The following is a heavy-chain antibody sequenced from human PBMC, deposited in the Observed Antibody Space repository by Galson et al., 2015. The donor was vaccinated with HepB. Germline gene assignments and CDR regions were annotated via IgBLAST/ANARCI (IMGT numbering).Heavy chain of an antibody. J-gene: IGHJ4*02. CDR2: ISWNSGSI. Sequence: SLRLSCAASGFTFDDYAMHWVRQAPGKGLEWVSGISWNSGSIGYADSVKGRFTISRDNAKNSLYLQMNSLRAEDTALYYCAKAPYGPGGGQGTLVTVSS. D-gene: IGHD3-10*01. V-gene: IGHV3-9*01. CDR1: GFTFDDYA. CDR3: AKAPYGPG.